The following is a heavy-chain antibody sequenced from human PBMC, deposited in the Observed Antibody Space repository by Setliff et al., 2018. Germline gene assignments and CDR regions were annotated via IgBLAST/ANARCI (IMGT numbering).Heavy chain of an antibody. CDR3: AREVGTSTSSDAFDV. V-gene: IGHV4-30-4*08. J-gene: IGHJ3*01. CDR2: IYHSVSA. CDR1: GDSISSGDYF. Sequence: PSETLSLTCTVSGDSISSGDYFWSWIRQPPGKGLEWIAYIYHSVSAYYNPSLKSRVTMSVDTSKNQFSLHLTSVTAADTAVYYCAREVGTSTSSDAFDVWGQGMMVTVSS. D-gene: IGHD1-26*01.